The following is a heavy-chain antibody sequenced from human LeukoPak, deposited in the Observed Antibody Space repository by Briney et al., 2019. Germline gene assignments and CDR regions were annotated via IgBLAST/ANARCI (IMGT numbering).Heavy chain of an antibody. J-gene: IGHJ4*02. D-gene: IGHD2-2*01. CDR2: INTNTGNP. V-gene: IGHV7-4-1*02. CDR3: ARGYCSSTSCYGGSY. CDR1: GYTFTSYD. Sequence: ASVTVSCKASGYTFTSYDINWVRQATGQGLEWMGWINTNTGNPTYAQGFTGRFVFSLDTSVSTAYLQISSLKAEDTAVYYCARGYCSSTSCYGGSYWGQGTLVTVSS.